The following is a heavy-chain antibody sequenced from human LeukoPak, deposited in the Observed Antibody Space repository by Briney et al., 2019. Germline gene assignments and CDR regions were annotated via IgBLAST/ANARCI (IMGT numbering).Heavy chain of an antibody. V-gene: IGHV4-34*01. J-gene: IGHJ5*02. CDR3: ARHANWGRWFDP. Sequence: PSETLSLTCAVYGGSFSGYYRSWIRQPPGKGLEWIGEINHSGSTNYNPSLKSRVTISVDTSKNQFSLKLSSVTAADTAVYYCARHANWGRWFDPWGQGTLVTVSS. CDR2: INHSGST. D-gene: IGHD7-27*01. CDR1: GGSFSGYY.